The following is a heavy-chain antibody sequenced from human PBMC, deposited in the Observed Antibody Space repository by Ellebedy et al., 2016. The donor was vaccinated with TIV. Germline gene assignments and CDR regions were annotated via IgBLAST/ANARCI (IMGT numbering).Heavy chain of an antibody. Sequence: MPSETLSLTCAVSGGSISSYYWSWIRQPPGKGLEWIGYIYYSGSTNYNPSLKSRVTISVDTSKNQFSLKLSSVTAADTAVYYCARCSIGSGLDYWGQGTLVTVSS. V-gene: IGHV4-59*12. J-gene: IGHJ4*02. CDR1: GGSISSYY. CDR2: IYYSGST. CDR3: ARCSIGSGLDY. D-gene: IGHD3-3*01.